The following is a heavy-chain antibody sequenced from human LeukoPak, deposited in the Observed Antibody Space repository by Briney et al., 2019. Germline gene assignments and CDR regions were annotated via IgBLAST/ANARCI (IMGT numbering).Heavy chain of an antibody. Sequence: GGSLRLSCAASGFTFSSYSMNWVRQAPGKGLEWVSSISSSSSYIYYADSVKGRFTISRDNAKNSLYLLMNSLRAEDTAVYYCARGSMVAGTDYWGQGTLVTVSS. V-gene: IGHV3-21*01. CDR3: ARGSMVAGTDY. CDR2: ISSSSSYI. CDR1: GFTFSSYS. J-gene: IGHJ4*02. D-gene: IGHD6-19*01.